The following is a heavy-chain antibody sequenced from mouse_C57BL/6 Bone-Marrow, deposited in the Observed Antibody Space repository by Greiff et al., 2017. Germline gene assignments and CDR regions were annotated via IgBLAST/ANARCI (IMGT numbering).Heavy chain of an antibody. J-gene: IGHJ3*01. CDR2: ISSGSSTI. CDR1: GFTFSDYG. Sequence: EVKVVESGGGLVKPGGSLKLSCAASGFTFSDYGMHWVRQAPEKGLEWVAYISSGSSTIYYADTVKGRFTISRDNAKNTLFLQMTSLRSEDTAMYYCARGRNPWFAYWGQGTLVTVSA. V-gene: IGHV5-17*01. CDR3: ARGRNPWFAY.